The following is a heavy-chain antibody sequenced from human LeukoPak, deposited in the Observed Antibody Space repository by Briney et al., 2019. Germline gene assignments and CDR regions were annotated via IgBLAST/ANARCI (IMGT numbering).Heavy chain of an antibody. Sequence: SETLSLSCTVSGGSLNNYYWSWLRQPPGKTLEWIAYISYSGTMNYNPSLRSRVTISIDTSRNQSSLKVTSVTAADTAVYYCARHSGRRLQAGSSYDMDVWGQGTTVTVSS. CDR1: GGSLNNYY. CDR3: ARHSGRRLQAGSSYDMDV. J-gene: IGHJ6*02. CDR2: ISYSGTM. D-gene: IGHD5-24*01. V-gene: IGHV4-59*08.